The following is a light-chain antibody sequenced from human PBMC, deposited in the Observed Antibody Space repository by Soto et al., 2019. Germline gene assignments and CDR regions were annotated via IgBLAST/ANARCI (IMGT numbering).Light chain of an antibody. CDR3: QHSYSTLT. J-gene: IGKJ4*01. Sequence: DIQMTQSPSSLSASVGDRVTITCRASQSISSYLHWYQQKPGKAPKLLIYAASSLQSGVPSRFSGSGSATDFTLTISSLQPEDFAAYYCQHSYSTLTFGGGTKVEIK. CDR1: QSISSY. CDR2: AAS. V-gene: IGKV1-39*01.